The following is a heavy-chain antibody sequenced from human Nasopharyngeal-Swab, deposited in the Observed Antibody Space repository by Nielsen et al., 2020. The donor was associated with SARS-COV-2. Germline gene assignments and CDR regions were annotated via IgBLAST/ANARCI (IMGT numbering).Heavy chain of an antibody. Sequence: GESLKISCAASGFTFSTYGMHWVRQAPGKGLEWVAVISHDGSNKYYADSVKGRFTISRDNSKNTLYLQMSSLRDEDTAVYYCVREFEATGATYLDYWGLGTLVTVSS. CDR3: VREFEATGATYLDY. D-gene: IGHD1-26*01. CDR1: GFTFSTYG. CDR2: ISHDGSNK. J-gene: IGHJ4*02. V-gene: IGHV3-30*03.